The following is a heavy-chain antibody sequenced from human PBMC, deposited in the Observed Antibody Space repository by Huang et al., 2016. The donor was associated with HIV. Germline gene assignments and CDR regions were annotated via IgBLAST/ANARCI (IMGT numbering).Heavy chain of an antibody. Sequence: QVQLVQSGAEVKTPGSSVKVSCKASGGPFSKYAISWVRQAPGQGLAWMGGIIPMLGTPNYARKFQGRVTITADDSTSTTYVEVSSLRSEDTALYYCARGQLGSYGDYDVLYWGQGTLVTVSS. J-gene: IGHJ4*02. CDR2: IIPMLGTP. CDR1: GGPFSKYA. D-gene: IGHD4-17*01. CDR3: ARGQLGSYGDYDVLY. V-gene: IGHV1-69*13.